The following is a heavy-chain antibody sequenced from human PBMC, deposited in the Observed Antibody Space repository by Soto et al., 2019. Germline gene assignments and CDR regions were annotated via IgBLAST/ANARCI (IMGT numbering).Heavy chain of an antibody. Sequence: SETLSLTCTVSGGSISSYYWSWIRQPPGKGLEWIGYIYYSGSTYYNPSLMSRVTISVDTSKNQFPLKLSSVTAADTAVYYCARCASSCSLGFWGQGTLVTVSS. D-gene: IGHD2-15*01. CDR2: IYYSGST. V-gene: IGHV4-59*08. CDR3: ARCASSCSLGF. CDR1: GGSISSYY. J-gene: IGHJ4*02.